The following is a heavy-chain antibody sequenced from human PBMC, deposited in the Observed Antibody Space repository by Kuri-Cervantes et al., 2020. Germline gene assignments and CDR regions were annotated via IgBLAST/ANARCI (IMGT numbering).Heavy chain of an antibody. J-gene: IGHJ6*02. Sequence: ETLSLTCAASGFNFRSYWMGWVRQAPGRGLEWVANTKQDGSGEYYVDSVKGRFTVSRDNAKDLVYLQMNSLRAEDTAMYYCAKVRDSGWYGGDYYYAMDVWGQGTTVTVSS. CDR3: AKVRDSGWYGGDYYYAMDV. CDR2: TKQDGSGE. V-gene: IGHV3-7*01. CDR1: GFNFRSYW. D-gene: IGHD6-19*01.